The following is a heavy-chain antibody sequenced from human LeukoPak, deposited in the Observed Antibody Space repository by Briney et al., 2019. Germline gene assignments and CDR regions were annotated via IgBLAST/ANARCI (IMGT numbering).Heavy chain of an antibody. D-gene: IGHD2-2*01. Sequence: PGGSLRLSCVASGFTFSSYWMSWVRQAPGKGLEWVANIKQDGSEKYYVDSVKGRFTISRDNAKNSLYLQMNSLRAEDTAVYYCARDYWSEIVLEPAFDYWGQGTLVTVSS. V-gene: IGHV3-7*01. J-gene: IGHJ4*02. CDR3: ARDYWSEIVLEPAFDY. CDR1: GFTFSSYW. CDR2: IKQDGSEK.